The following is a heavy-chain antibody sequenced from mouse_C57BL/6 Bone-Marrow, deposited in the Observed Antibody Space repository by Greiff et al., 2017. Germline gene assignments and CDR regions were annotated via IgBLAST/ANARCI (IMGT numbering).Heavy chain of an antibody. D-gene: IGHD1-1*01. CDR2: IDPANGNT. Sequence: VQLKESVAELVRPGASVKLSCTASGFNIKNTYMHWVQQRPEQGLEWIGRIDPANGNTKYAPKFQGKATITADTSSNTAYLQLSSLTSEDTAIYYCARGYGSRAWFAYWGQGTLVTVSA. CDR1: GFNIKNTY. J-gene: IGHJ3*01. V-gene: IGHV14-3*01. CDR3: ARGYGSRAWFAY.